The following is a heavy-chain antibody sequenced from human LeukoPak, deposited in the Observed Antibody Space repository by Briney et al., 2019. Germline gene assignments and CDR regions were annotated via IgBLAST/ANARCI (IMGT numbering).Heavy chain of an antibody. J-gene: IGHJ6*04. Sequence: SRVTISVDTSKNQFSLKLSSVTAADTAVYYCARVPYCSGGSCYGMDVWGKGTTVTVSS. D-gene: IGHD2-15*01. V-gene: IGHV4-30-2*04. CDR3: ARVPYCSGGSCYGMDV.